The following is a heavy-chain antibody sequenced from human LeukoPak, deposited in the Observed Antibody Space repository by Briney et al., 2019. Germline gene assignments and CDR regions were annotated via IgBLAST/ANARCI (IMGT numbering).Heavy chain of an antibody. CDR2: INHSGST. V-gene: IGHV4-34*01. CDR3: ARVDYYDSSGYYYLGPAKYYYYMDV. CDR1: GGSFSGYY. Sequence: SETLSLTCAVYGGSFSGYYWSWIRQPPGKGLGWIGEINHSGSTNYNPSLKSRVTISVDTSKNQFSLKLSSVTAADTAVYYCARVDYYDSSGYYYLGPAKYYYYMDVWGKGTTVTVSS. J-gene: IGHJ6*03. D-gene: IGHD3-22*01.